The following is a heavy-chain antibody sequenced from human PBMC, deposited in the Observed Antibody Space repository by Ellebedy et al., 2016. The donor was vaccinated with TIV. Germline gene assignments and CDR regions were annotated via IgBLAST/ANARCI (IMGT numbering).Heavy chain of an antibody. D-gene: IGHD3-22*01. CDR2: ISSSSSTI. Sequence: GESLKISCAASGFTFSSSSINWVRQAPGKGLEWVSYISSSSSTIYYADSVKGRFTISRDNAQNSLYLQMNSLRDEDKAVYYCAKDRSPTMKALDVWGQGTLVTVSS. V-gene: IGHV3-48*02. CDR3: AKDRSPTMKALDV. J-gene: IGHJ4*02. CDR1: GFTFSSSS.